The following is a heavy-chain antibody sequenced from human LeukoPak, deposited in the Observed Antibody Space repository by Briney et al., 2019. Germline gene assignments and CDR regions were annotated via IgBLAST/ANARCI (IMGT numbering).Heavy chain of an antibody. V-gene: IGHV4-34*01. D-gene: IGHD3-3*01. J-gene: IGHJ4*02. CDR3: ARGLPRITIFGVVNKFDY. CDR2: INHSGST. CDR1: GGSFSGYY. Sequence: PSETLSLTCAVYGGSFSGYYWSWIRQPPGKGLEWIGEINHSGSTNYNPSLKSRVTISVDTSKNQFSLKLGSVTAADTAVYYCARGLPRITIFGVVNKFDYWGQGTLVTVSS.